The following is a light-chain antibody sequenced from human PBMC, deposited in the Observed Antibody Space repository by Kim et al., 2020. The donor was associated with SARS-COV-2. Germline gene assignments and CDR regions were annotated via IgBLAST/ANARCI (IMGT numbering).Light chain of an antibody. V-gene: IGLV3-27*01. J-gene: IGLJ3*02. CDR3: YSAADNGLV. CDR1: ILTKKY. CDR2: KDD. Sequence: SYELTQPSSVSVSPGQTARITCSGDILTKKYARWFQQKPGQAPVLVIYKDDERPSGIPDRFSGSNSGTTVTLTISGAQVEDEADYYCYSAADNGLVFGGGTQLTVL.